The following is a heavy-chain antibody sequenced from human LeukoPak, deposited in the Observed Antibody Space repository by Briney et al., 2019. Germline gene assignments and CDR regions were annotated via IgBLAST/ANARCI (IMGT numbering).Heavy chain of an antibody. CDR1: GFTFSSYE. D-gene: IGHD6-19*01. V-gene: IGHV3-48*03. CDR2: ISTSGSTI. J-gene: IGHJ4*02. Sequence: AGGSLRLSCAASGFTFSSYEMNWVRQAPGKGLEWVSYISTSGSTIYYADSVKGRFTISRDNAKNSLYLQMNSLRAEDTAVYYCARASSGWIDYWGQGTLVIVSS. CDR3: ARASSGWIDY.